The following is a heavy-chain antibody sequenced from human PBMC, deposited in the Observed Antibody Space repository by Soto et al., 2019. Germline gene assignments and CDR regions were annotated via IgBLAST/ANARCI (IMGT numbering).Heavy chain of an antibody. D-gene: IGHD6-6*01. CDR3: ARTKSIAARGDYFDY. J-gene: IGHJ4*02. Sequence: QVQLVQSGAEVKKPGSSVKVSCKASGGTFSSYAISWVRQAPGQGLEWMGGIIPIFGTANYAQKFQGRVTIPAAESTSTACMELSSWRSEDTALYYCARTKSIAARGDYFDYLGKGTLVTVSS. CDR1: GGTFSSYA. CDR2: IIPIFGTA. V-gene: IGHV1-69*12.